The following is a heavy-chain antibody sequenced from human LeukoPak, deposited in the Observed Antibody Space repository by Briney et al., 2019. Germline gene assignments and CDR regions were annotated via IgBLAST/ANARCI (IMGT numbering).Heavy chain of an antibody. CDR1: GFSFSNFG. CDR2: ISSSSTTI. CDR3: ASEGPDY. V-gene: IGHV3-48*01. J-gene: IGHJ4*02. Sequence: PGGSLRLSCAASGFSFSNFGINWVRQAPGKGLEWVAYISSSSTTINYADSVKGRFTISRGNAKNSLYLQMNSLRAEDTAVYYCASEGPDYWGQGTLVTVSS.